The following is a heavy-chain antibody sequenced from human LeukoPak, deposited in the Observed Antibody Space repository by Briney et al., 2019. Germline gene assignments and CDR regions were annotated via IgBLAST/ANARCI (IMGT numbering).Heavy chain of an antibody. CDR3: ARDPHGMYYFDY. Sequence: GASVKVSCKASGYTFASYYMHWVRQAPGQGLEWMGIINPSGGSTSYAQKFQGRVTMTRDTSTSTVYMELSSLRSEDTAVYYCARDPHGMYYFDYWGQGTLVTVSS. D-gene: IGHD5-24*01. J-gene: IGHJ4*02. V-gene: IGHV1-46*01. CDR1: GYTFASYY. CDR2: INPSGGST.